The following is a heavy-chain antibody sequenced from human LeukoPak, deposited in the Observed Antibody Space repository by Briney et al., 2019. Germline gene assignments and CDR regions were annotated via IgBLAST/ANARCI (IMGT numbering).Heavy chain of an antibody. V-gene: IGHV3-23*01. CDR3: AKAPPWRSGSLTCFDY. D-gene: IGHD1-26*01. CDR1: GFTFSGYP. J-gene: IGHJ4*02. Sequence: PGKSLRLSCAASGFTFSGYPIHWVRQAPGKGLEWVAVISGSGGSTYYADSVKGRFTISRDNSKNTLYLQMNSLRAEDTAVYYCAKAPPWRSGSLTCFDYWGQGTLVAVSS. CDR2: ISGSGGST.